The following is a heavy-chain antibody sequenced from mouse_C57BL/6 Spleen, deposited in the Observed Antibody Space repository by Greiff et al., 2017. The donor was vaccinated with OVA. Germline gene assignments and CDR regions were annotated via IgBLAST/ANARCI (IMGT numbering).Heavy chain of an antibody. CDR1: GYTFTDYY. Sequence: VQLQQSGPVLVKPGASVKMSCKASGYTFTDYYMNWVKQSHGKSLEWIGVINPYNGGTSYNQKFKGKATLTVDKSSSTVYLELNSLTSEDTAVYIYARATPLYCSYALDYWGQGTSVTVSS. D-gene: IGHD2-12*01. CDR2: INPYNGGT. V-gene: IGHV1-19*01. J-gene: IGHJ4*01. CDR3: ARATPLYCSYALDY.